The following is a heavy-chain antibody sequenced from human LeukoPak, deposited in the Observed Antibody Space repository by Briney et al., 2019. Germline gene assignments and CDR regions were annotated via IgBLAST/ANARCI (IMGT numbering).Heavy chain of an antibody. J-gene: IGHJ4*02. CDR2: IYYSGST. CDR1: GGSISSHY. D-gene: IGHD7-27*01. V-gene: IGHV4-59*11. CDR3: ARDRLGNFDY. Sequence: KPSETLSLTCTVSGGSISSHYWSWIRQPPGKGLEWIGYIYYSGSTNYNPSLKSRVTISVDTSKNQFSLKLSSVTAAVTAVYYCARDRLGNFDYWGQGTLVTVSS.